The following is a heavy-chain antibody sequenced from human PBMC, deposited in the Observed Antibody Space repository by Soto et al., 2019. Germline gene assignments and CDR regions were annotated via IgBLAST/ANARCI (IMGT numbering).Heavy chain of an antibody. CDR1: GYSFTNYY. CDR3: ARWTAPHMVRGVITSAFDI. CDR2: INPSGGST. V-gene: IGHV1-46*03. J-gene: IGHJ3*02. Sequence: GASVKVSCKGSGYSFTNYYIHWVRQAPGQGLEWMGIINPSGGSTSDAQKFQGRVTMTRDTSTSTVYMDLSSLRSEDTAVYYCARWTAPHMVRGVITSAFDIWGQGTMVTVSS. D-gene: IGHD3-10*01.